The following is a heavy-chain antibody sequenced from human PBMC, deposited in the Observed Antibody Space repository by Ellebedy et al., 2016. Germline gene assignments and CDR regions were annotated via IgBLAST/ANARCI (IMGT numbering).Heavy chain of an antibody. J-gene: IGHJ5*02. CDR1: GYTFTSYD. CDR2: MNPNSGNT. Sequence: ASVKVSXKASGYTFTSYDINWVRQATGQGLEWMGWMNPNSGNTGYAQKFQGRVTMTRNTSISTAYMELSSLRSEDTAVYYCARGALWFGEFTDPDHNWFDPWGQGTLVTVSS. D-gene: IGHD3-10*01. CDR3: ARGALWFGEFTDPDHNWFDP. V-gene: IGHV1-8*01.